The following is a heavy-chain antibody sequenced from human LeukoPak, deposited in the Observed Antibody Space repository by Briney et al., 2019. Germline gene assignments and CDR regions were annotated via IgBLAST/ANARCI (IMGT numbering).Heavy chain of an antibody. V-gene: IGHV6-1*01. CDR1: GDSVSSKSVA. J-gene: IGHJ4*02. Sequence: SQTLSLTCAISGDSVSSKSVAWNWVRQSPSRGLEWLGRTCYKSRWSNDYDVSVKSRISISPDTSKNQFSLQLNSVTPDDTAVYFCARWLHGMARFDSWGQGTLVIVSS. CDR3: ARWLHGMARFDS. D-gene: IGHD6-19*01. CDR2: TCYKSRWSN.